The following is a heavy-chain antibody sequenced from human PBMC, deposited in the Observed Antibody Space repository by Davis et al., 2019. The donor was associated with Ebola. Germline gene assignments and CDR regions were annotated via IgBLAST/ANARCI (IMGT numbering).Heavy chain of an antibody. D-gene: IGHD7-27*01. Sequence: PSETLSLTCTVSGGSISSSSYYWGWIRQPPGKGLEWIGSIYYSGSTYYNPSLKRRVTISVDTSKNQFSLKLSSVTAADTAVYYCARDIEAGDWSNYYYMDVWGKGTTVTVSS. V-gene: IGHV4-39*07. J-gene: IGHJ6*03. CDR3: ARDIEAGDWSNYYYMDV. CDR2: IYYSGST. CDR1: GGSISSSSYY.